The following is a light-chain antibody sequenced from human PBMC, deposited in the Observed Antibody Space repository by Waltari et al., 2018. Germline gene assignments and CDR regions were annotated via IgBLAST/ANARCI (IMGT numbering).Light chain of an antibody. Sequence: SYEVTQPPSVSVSPRQRATITCSGEKLGSKYVSWYQQKSGQSPVLVIYRDDKRPSGIPERFSGSNSGNTATLTISGTQPMDEADYYCQAWDSSALVFGAGTKVTVL. CDR3: QAWDSSALV. CDR2: RDD. V-gene: IGLV3-1*01. J-gene: IGLJ1*01. CDR1: KLGSKY.